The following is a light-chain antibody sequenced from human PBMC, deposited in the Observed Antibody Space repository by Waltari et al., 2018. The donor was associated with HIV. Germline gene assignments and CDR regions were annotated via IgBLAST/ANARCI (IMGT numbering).Light chain of an antibody. CDR1: SSDVGGYNY. Sequence: QSALTQPRSVSGSPGQSVTISCTGTSSDVGGYNYVSWYQQHPGKAPKFMIYDVSKRPSVVPDRFSGSKSGNTASLTISGLQAEDEADYYCCSYAGSYTVFGGGTKLTVL. CDR3: CSYAGSYTV. CDR2: DVS. J-gene: IGLJ2*01. V-gene: IGLV2-11*01.